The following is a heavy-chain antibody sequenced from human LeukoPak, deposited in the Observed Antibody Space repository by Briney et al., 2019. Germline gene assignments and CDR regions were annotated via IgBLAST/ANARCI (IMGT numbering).Heavy chain of an antibody. V-gene: IGHV1-2*02. Sequence: ASVKVSCKASGYTFTGYYMHWVRQAPGQGLEWMGWINPNSGGTNYAQKFQGRVTMTRDTSISTAYMELSRLRSDDTAVYYCARSVRDRFLEWLLPFDYWGQGTLVTVSS. CDR2: INPNSGGT. CDR1: GYTFTGYY. J-gene: IGHJ4*02. CDR3: ARSVRDRFLEWLLPFDY. D-gene: IGHD3-3*01.